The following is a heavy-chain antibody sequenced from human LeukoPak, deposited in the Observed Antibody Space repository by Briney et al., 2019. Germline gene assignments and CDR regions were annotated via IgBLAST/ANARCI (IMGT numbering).Heavy chain of an antibody. V-gene: IGHV5-51*01. CDR3: ARVRAAAGTVGDY. D-gene: IGHD6-13*01. CDR1: GYSFTNYW. Sequence: GESLNISCKGSGYSFTNYWIGWVRQMPGKGLEWMGIIYPGDSDTRYSPSFQGQVTISADKSISTAYLQWSSLKASDTAMYYCARVRAAAGTVGDYWGQGTLVTVSS. J-gene: IGHJ4*02. CDR2: IYPGDSDT.